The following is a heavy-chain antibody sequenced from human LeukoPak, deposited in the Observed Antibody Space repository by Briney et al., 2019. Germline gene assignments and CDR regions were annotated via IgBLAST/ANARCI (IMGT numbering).Heavy chain of an antibody. D-gene: IGHD3-10*01. V-gene: IGHV3-48*02. J-gene: IGHJ6*02. CDR2: IINSGGTI. CDR3: ARVGRGVYGMDV. CDR1: GFTFSIHG. Sequence: GGSLRLSCAASGFTFSIHGTNWVRQAPGKGLEWVSYIINSGGTIYYTDSVQGRFTISRDNARNSLFLQMNSLRDEDTAVYYCARVGRGVYGMDVWGQGTTVTVSS.